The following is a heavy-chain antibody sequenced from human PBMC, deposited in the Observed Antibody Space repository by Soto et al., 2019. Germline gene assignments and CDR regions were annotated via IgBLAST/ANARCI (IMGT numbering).Heavy chain of an antibody. CDR3: ARPKYSSGRINYMDV. CDR2: IYPGDSDT. J-gene: IGHJ6*03. Sequence: GESLKISCKGSGYSFTSYWIGWVRQMPGKGLEWMGIIYPGDSDTRYSPSFQGQVTISADKSISTAYLQWSSLKASDTAMYYCARPKYSSGRINYMDVWGKGTTVTVSS. CDR1: GYSFTSYW. D-gene: IGHD6-19*01. V-gene: IGHV5-51*01.